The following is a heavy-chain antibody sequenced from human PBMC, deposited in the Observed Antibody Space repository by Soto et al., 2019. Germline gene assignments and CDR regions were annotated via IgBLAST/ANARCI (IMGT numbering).Heavy chain of an antibody. J-gene: IGHJ6*02. CDR1: GGSISSYY. D-gene: IGHD6-6*01. V-gene: IGHV4-59*12. Sequence: PSETLSLTCTVSGGSISSYYWSWIRQPPGKGLEWIGYIYYSGSTNYNPSLKSRVTISVDTSKNQFSLKLSSVTAAETAVYYCARDHRDSSLNIPYYYYGMDVWGQGTTVTVYS. CDR3: ARDHRDSSLNIPYYYYGMDV. CDR2: IYYSGST.